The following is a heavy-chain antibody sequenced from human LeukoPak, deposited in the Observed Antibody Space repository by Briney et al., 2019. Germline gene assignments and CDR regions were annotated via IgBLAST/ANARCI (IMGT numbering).Heavy chain of an antibody. Sequence: PSETLSLTCTVSGGSISSSSYYWGWIRQPPGKGLEWIGSIYYSGSTYYNPSLKSRVTISVDTSKNQFSLKLSSVTAADTAVYYCARVNVRYYYYGMDAWGQGTTVTVSS. J-gene: IGHJ6*02. CDR2: IYYSGST. CDR1: GGSISSSSYY. CDR3: ARVNVRYYYYGMDA. D-gene: IGHD2-21*01. V-gene: IGHV4-39*01.